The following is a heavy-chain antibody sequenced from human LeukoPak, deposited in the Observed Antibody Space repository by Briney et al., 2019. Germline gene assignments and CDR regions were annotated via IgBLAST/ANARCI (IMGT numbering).Heavy chain of an antibody. CDR2: ISAYNGNT. D-gene: IGHD6-19*01. Sequence: ASVKVSCKASGYTFTSYGISWVRHAPRQGLELMGWISAYNGNTNYAQKLQGRVTMTTDTSTSTAYMELRSLRSDDTAVYYCARTAVAAKARGTFDYWGQGTLVTVSS. J-gene: IGHJ4*02. CDR3: ARTAVAAKARGTFDY. V-gene: IGHV1-18*01. CDR1: GYTFTSYG.